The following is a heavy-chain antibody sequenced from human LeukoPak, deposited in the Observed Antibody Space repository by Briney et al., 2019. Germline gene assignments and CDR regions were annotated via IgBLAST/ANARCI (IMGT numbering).Heavy chain of an antibody. CDR3: ATLRGSSGWFDY. CDR1: GGSFSGYY. Sequence: SETLSLTCAVYGGSFSGYYWSWIRQPPGKGLEWIGEINHSGSTNYNPSLKSRVTISVDTSKNQFSLKLSSVTAADTTVYYCATLRGSSGWFDYWGQGTLVTVSS. CDR2: INHSGST. J-gene: IGHJ5*01. D-gene: IGHD6-19*01. V-gene: IGHV4-34*01.